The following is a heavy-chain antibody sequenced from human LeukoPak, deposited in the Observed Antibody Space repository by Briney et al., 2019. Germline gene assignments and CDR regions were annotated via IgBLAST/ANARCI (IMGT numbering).Heavy chain of an antibody. D-gene: IGHD6-13*01. V-gene: IGHV4-59*01. CDR3: ARYPRAAAGFDY. Sequence: SETLSLTCTVSDGSFSNYYWSWIRQSPGKGLEWIGYIYYTGSTNYNPSLKSRVTISVDTSKNQFSLKLSSVTAADTAVYYCARYPRAAAGFDYWGQGTLVTVSS. J-gene: IGHJ4*02. CDR2: IYYTGST. CDR1: DGSFSNYY.